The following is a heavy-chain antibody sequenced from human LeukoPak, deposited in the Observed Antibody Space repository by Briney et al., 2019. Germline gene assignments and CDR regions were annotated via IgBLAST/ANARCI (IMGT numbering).Heavy chain of an antibody. CDR3: ARSYSGSYLSAFDI. J-gene: IGHJ3*02. CDR1: GFTFSSYA. D-gene: IGHD1-26*01. V-gene: IGHV3-64*01. CDR2: ISSNGGST. Sequence: PGGSLRLSCAASGFTFSSYAMHWVRQAPGKGLEYVSAISSNGGSTYYANSVKGRFTISRDNSKNTLYLQMGSLRAEDMAVYYCARSYSGSYLSAFDIWGQGTMVTVSS.